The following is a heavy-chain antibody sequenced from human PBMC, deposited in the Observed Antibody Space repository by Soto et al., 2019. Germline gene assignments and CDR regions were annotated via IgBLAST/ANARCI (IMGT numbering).Heavy chain of an antibody. D-gene: IGHD3-22*01. V-gene: IGHV4-39*01. Sequence: QLQLQESGPGLVKPSETLSLTCTVSGGSISSSSYYWGWIRQPPGKGLEWIGSIYYSGSTYYNPSLKSRVTTSVDTSKNQFALKLSSVTAADTAVYYCVEYYYDSSGYLPIDYWGQGTLVTVSS. CDR3: VEYYYDSSGYLPIDY. J-gene: IGHJ4*02. CDR2: IYYSGST. CDR1: GGSISSSSYY.